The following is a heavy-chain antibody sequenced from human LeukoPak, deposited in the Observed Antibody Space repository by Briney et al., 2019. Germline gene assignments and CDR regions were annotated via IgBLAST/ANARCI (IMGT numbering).Heavy chain of an antibody. CDR2: ISGSGGSA. CDR1: GFTFSSYA. CDR3: AKDLRYSSSWPGDVDY. V-gene: IGHV3-23*01. J-gene: IGHJ4*02. Sequence: GGSLRLSYAASGFTFSSYAMSWVRQAPGKGLEWVSAISGSGGSAYYADSVKGRFTISRDNSKNTLYLQMNSLRAEDTAVYYCAKDLRYSSSWPGDVDYWGQGTLVTVSS. D-gene: IGHD6-13*01.